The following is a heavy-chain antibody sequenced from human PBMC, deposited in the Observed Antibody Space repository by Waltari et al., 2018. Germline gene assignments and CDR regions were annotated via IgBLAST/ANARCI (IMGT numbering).Heavy chain of an antibody. CDR3: ARGIPNIVATIDAFDI. Sequence: QVQLVQSGAEVKKPGSSVKVSCTASGGTFSSYVISWVRQAPGQGLEWMGGIIPIFGTANYAQKVQGRVTITTDESTSTAYMELSSLRSEDTAMYYCARGIPNIVATIDAFDIWGQGTMVTVSS. CDR2: IIPIFGTA. J-gene: IGHJ3*02. D-gene: IGHD5-12*01. V-gene: IGHV1-69*05. CDR1: GGTFSSYV.